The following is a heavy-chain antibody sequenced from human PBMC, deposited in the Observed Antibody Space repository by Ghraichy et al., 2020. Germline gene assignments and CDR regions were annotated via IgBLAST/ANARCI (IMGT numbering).Heavy chain of an antibody. CDR3: ARGCSGGSCSLEYFQH. Sequence: GGSLRLSCAASGFTFSSYSMNWVRQAPGKGLEWVSSISSSSSYIYYADSVKGRFTISRDNAKNSLYLQMNSLRAEDTAVYYCARGCSGGSCSLEYFQHWGQGTLVTVSS. V-gene: IGHV3-21*01. CDR2: ISSSSSYI. D-gene: IGHD2-15*01. CDR1: GFTFSSYS. J-gene: IGHJ1*01.